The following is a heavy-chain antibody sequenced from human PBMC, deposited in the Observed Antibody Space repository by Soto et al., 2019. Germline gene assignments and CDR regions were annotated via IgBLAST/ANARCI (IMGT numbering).Heavy chain of an antibody. Sequence: SETLSLTCAVSGGSISSGGYSWSWIRQPPGKGLEWIGYIYYSGSTNYNPSLKSRVTISVDTSKNQFSLKLSSVTAADTAVYYCARVEDYDFWSGPSDVWGQGTTVTVSS. CDR2: IYYSGST. D-gene: IGHD3-3*01. J-gene: IGHJ6*02. CDR3: ARVEDYDFWSGPSDV. V-gene: IGHV4-61*08. CDR1: GGSISSGGYS.